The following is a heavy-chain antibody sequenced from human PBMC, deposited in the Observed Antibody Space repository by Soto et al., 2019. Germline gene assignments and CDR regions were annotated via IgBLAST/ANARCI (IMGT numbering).Heavy chain of an antibody. CDR2: ISGSVGST. V-gene: IGHV3-23*01. CDR1: GFIFSDHG. Sequence: EVQLLEAGGGFVQPGGSLRLSCTASGFIFSDHGMHWVRQAPGKGLEWVASISGSVGSTFYADSVKGRFTISRDNYLNTLELPLNSLRAEDTAVYYCAKDRTIASRTFDSWGQGALVTVSS. D-gene: IGHD6-6*01. J-gene: IGHJ4*02. CDR3: AKDRTIASRTFDS.